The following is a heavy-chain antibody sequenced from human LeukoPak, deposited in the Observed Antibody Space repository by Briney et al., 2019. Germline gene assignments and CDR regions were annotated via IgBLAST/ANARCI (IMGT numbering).Heavy chain of an antibody. J-gene: IGHJ4*02. CDR1: GYIFTNYW. V-gene: IGHV5-51*01. CDR2: IYPRDSDT. D-gene: IGHD5-12*01. Sequence: GESLKISCKGSGYIFTNYWIGWVRQMPGKGLEWMRIIYPRDSDTRYSPSFQGQVTVSDDKSISTAYLQLSSLEASDTAMYYCARRQYSGYDFDFWGQGTLVTVSS. CDR3: ARRQYSGYDFDF.